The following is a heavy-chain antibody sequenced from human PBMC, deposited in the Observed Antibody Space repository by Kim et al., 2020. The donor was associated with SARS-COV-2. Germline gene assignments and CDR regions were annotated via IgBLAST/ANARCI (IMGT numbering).Heavy chain of an antibody. CDR1: GGSISSSSYY. CDR3: ARLPTVATFDP. CDR2: IYYSGST. V-gene: IGHV4-39*01. J-gene: IGHJ5*02. D-gene: IGHD5-12*01. Sequence: SETLSHTCTVSGGSISSSSYYWGWIRQPPGKGLEWIGSIYYSGSTYYNPSLKSRVTISVDTSKNQFSLKLSSVTAADTAVYYCARLPTVATFDPWGQGTL.